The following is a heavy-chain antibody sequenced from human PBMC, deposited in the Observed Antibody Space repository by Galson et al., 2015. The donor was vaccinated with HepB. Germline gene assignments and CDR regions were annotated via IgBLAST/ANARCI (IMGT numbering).Heavy chain of an antibody. V-gene: IGHV3-30*04. D-gene: IGHD5-12*01. J-gene: IGHJ4*02. CDR3: ASGSGGVATMLDY. CDR2: ISYDGSNK. CDR1: GFTFSSYA. Sequence: SLRLSCAASGFTFSSYAMHWVRQAPGKGLEWVAVISYDGSNKYYADSVKGRFTISRDNSKNTLYLQMNSLRAEDTAVYYCASGSGGVATMLDYWGQGTLVTVSS.